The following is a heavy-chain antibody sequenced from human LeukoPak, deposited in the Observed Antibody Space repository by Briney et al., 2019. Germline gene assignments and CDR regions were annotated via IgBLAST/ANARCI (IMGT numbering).Heavy chain of an antibody. CDR1: GGSINSGSHY. Sequence: SQTLSLTCTVSGGSINSGSHYWSWIRQPAGMGLEWIGRIDASGSTNYNPSLKSRVTVSVDMSNNQFSLKLSSVTAADTAVYYCARHSSSLYYFDYWGQGTLVTVSS. V-gene: IGHV4-61*02. J-gene: IGHJ4*02. D-gene: IGHD6-6*01. CDR2: IDASGST. CDR3: ARHSSSLYYFDY.